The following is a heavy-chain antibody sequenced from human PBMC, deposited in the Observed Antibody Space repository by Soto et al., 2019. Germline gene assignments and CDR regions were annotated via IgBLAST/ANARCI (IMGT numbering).Heavy chain of an antibody. D-gene: IGHD6-25*01. V-gene: IGHV4-4*02. CDR2: IFHTGGT. CDR1: SDSIAGENW. CDR3: ARVFSSGSGWMYYFDF. J-gene: IGHJ4*02. Sequence: QVQLQESGPGLLKPSETLSLTCTVSSDSIAGENWWSWVRQPPGMGLEGIGEIFHTGGTNYNPSLKGRVTMEVDKSKNQFSLKLISATAADTAVYYCARVFSSGSGWMYYFDFWGQGTLVSVSS.